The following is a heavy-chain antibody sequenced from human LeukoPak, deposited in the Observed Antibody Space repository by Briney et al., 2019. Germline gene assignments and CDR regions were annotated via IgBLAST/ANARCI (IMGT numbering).Heavy chain of an antibody. CDR3: ARYRTQWLVPEYYFDY. Sequence: PGGSLRLSCAASGFTFSSYAMHWVRQAPGKGLEWVAVISYDGSNKYYADSVKGRFTISRDNSKNTLYLQMNSLRAEDTAVYYCARYRTQWLVPEYYFDYWGQGTLVTVSS. J-gene: IGHJ4*02. V-gene: IGHV3-30-3*01. CDR1: GFTFSSYA. D-gene: IGHD6-19*01. CDR2: ISYDGSNK.